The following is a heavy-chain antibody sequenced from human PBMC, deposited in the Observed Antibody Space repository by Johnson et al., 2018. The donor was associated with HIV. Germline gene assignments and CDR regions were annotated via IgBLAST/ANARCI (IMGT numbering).Heavy chain of an antibody. D-gene: IGHD3-22*01. CDR3: ARGSRYTYDNDDAHLLHAFDI. CDR1: GFTFSDYD. Sequence: VQLVESGGELVRPGGSLTLSCAASGFTFSDYDMHWVRQATGEGLEWVSAIGSAGDTYYPGSVKGRFTISRENAKNSLYLQMNSLRAGDTAVDYCARGSRYTYDNDDAHLLHAFDIWGQGTMVTVSS. CDR2: IGSAGDT. J-gene: IGHJ3*02. V-gene: IGHV3-13*01.